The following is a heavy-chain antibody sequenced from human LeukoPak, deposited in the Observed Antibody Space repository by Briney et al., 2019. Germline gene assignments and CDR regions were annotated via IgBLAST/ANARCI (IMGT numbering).Heavy chain of an antibody. CDR1: GYTFTSYD. Sequence: GASVKVSCKASGYTFTSYDINWVRQATGQGLEWMGWMNPNSGNTGYAQKFQGRVTMTRNTSISTAYMELSSLRSEDTAVYYCARGPYYYDSSGYYAVDYWGQGTLVTVSS. J-gene: IGHJ4*02. CDR2: MNPNSGNT. D-gene: IGHD3-22*01. V-gene: IGHV1-8*01. CDR3: ARGPYYYDSSGYYAVDY.